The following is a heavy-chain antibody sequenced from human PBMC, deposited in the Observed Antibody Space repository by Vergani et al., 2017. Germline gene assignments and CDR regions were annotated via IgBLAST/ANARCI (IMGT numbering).Heavy chain of an antibody. CDR2: IIPILGIA. Sequence: QVQLVQSGAEVKKPGSSVKVSCKASGGTFSSYTISWVRQAPGQGLEWMGRIIPILGIANYAQKFQGRVTITADKSTSTAYMELSSLRSEDTAVYYCARALSSSCDPGAFDIWGQGTMVTVSS. D-gene: IGHD6-13*01. CDR1: GGTFSSYT. CDR3: ARALSSSCDPGAFDI. V-gene: IGHV1-69*02. J-gene: IGHJ3*02.